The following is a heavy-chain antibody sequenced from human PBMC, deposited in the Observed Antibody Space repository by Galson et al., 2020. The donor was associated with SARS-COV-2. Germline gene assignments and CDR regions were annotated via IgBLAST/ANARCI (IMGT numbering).Heavy chain of an antibody. CDR3: ARLFKGEYCSSTSCYTYGAFDI. D-gene: IGHD2-2*02. J-gene: IGHJ3*02. CDR2: INPNSGGT. V-gene: IGHV1-2*02. Sequence: ASVKVSCKASGYTFTGYYMHWVRQAPGQGLEWMGWINPNSGGTNYAQKFQGRVTMTRDTSISTAYMELSRLRSDDTAVYYCARLFKGEYCSSTSCYTYGAFDIWGQGTMVTVSS. CDR1: GYTFTGYY.